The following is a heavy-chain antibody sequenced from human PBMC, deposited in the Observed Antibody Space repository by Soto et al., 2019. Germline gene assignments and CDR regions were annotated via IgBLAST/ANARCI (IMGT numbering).Heavy chain of an antibody. CDR2: ISIGGTPI. D-gene: IGHD3-10*01. CDR1: GFTFSDYY. J-gene: IGHJ6*02. V-gene: IGHV3-11*01. CDR3: VRGKEELVYYKSIDV. Sequence: GGSLRLSCEASGFTFSDYYMSWIRQVPGKGLEWVSYISIGGTPIYYADSVKGRFTISRDNAQNSLYLHMTSLTAEDTALYYCVRGKEELVYYKSIDVWGQGTTVTVSS.